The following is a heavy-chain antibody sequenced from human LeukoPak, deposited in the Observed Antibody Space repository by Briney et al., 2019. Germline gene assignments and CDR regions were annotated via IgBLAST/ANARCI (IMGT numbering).Heavy chain of an antibody. CDR2: ISAYNGNT. D-gene: IGHD2-2*01. J-gene: IGHJ6*02. CDR3: ARESYCSSTSCYSDYYYYGMDV. CDR1: GYTFTSYG. V-gene: IGHV1-18*01. Sequence: ASVKVSCKASGYTFTSYGISWVRQAPGQGLEWMGWISAYNGNTNYAQKLQGRITMTTDTSTSTAYMELRSLRSDDTAVYYCARESYCSSTSCYSDYYYYGMDVWGQGTTVTVSS.